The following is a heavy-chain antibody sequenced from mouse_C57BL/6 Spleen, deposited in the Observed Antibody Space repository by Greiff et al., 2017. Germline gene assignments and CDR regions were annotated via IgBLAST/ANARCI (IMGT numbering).Heavy chain of an antibody. D-gene: IGHD1-1*01. CDR1: GYTFTDHT. CDR2: IYPRDGSS. Sequence: QVLLQQSDAELVKPGASVKISCKVSGYTFTDHTIHWMKPTPEQGLEWIGYIYPRDGSSKYNEKCKGKAALTADKSSSTDYMQLNSLTSEDSAVYFCARNHYDSSYDYYAMDYWGQGTSVTVAS. CDR3: ARNHYDSSYDYYAMDY. J-gene: IGHJ4*01. V-gene: IGHV1-78*01.